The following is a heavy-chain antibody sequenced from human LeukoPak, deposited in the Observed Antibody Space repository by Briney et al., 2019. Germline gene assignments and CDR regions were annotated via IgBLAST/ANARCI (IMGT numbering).Heavy chain of an antibody. CDR1: GFTFSSYG. Sequence: PGTSLRLSCAASGFTFSSYGMHWVRQAPGKGLEWVAVIWYDGSEKYYADSVKGRFTISRDNSKNTLFLQMSSLTAEDTAVYYCARWSCDHWGQETLVTVSS. CDR3: ARWSCDH. V-gene: IGHV3-33*01. CDR2: IWYDGSEK. J-gene: IGHJ5*02.